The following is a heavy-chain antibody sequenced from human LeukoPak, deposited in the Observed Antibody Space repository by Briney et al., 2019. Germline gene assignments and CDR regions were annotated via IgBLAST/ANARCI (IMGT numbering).Heavy chain of an antibody. Sequence: GGSLRLSCAASGFTFSSYGMHWVRQAPGKGLEWVAVISYDGSNKYYADSVKGRFTISRDNSKNKLYLQMNSLRAEDTAVYYCAKSTLDYWGQGTLVTVSS. V-gene: IGHV3-30*18. CDR3: AKSTLDY. CDR2: ISYDGSNK. J-gene: IGHJ4*02. CDR1: GFTFSSYG.